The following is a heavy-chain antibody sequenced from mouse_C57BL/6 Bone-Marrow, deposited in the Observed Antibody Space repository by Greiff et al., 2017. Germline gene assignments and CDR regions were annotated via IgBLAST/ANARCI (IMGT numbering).Heavy chain of an antibody. D-gene: IGHD2-1*01. Sequence: VQLQQSGPELVKPGASVKISRKASGYSFTDYNMNWVKQSNGKSLEWIGVINPNYGTTSYNQKFKGKATLTVDQSSSTAYMQLNSLTSEDSAVYYCAKGIYYGILYYFDYWGQGTTLTVSS. J-gene: IGHJ2*01. CDR1: GYSFTDYN. CDR3: AKGIYYGILYYFDY. CDR2: INPNYGTT. V-gene: IGHV1-39*01.